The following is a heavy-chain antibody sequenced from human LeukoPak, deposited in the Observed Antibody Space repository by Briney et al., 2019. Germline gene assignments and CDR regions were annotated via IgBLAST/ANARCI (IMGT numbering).Heavy chain of an antibody. Sequence: SETLSLTCTVSGGSISNYYRSWLRQSPGKELEWIAHVYYTGTTIYSPSLKSRLTVSVDPSKNQFSLNLSSVTAADTAVYYCARDAGYRSRLNYFDPWGQGTLVTVSS. V-gene: IGHV4-59*01. D-gene: IGHD5-24*01. J-gene: IGHJ5*02. CDR3: ARDAGYRSRLNYFDP. CDR1: GGSISNYY. CDR2: VYYTGTT.